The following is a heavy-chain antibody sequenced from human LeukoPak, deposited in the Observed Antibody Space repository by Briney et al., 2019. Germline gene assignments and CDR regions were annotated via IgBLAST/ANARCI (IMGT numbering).Heavy chain of an antibody. Sequence: GGSLRLTCAAPGFTFSGSAMHWVRQASGKGLEWVGRIRSKANSYATAYAASVKGRFTISREDSKNTAYLQMNSLKTEDTAVYYCTPTEGGYWGQGTLITVSS. V-gene: IGHV3-73*01. J-gene: IGHJ4*02. CDR3: TPTEGGY. CDR2: IRSKANSYAT. CDR1: GFTFSGSA.